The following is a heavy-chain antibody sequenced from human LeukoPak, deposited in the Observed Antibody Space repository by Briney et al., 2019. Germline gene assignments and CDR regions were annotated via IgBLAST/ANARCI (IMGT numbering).Heavy chain of an antibody. CDR2: INPNSGGT. Sequence: GASVKVSCKASGYTFTGYYMHWVRQAPGQGLEWMGWINPNSGGTNYAQKFQGRVTMTRDTSITTVYMELSSLISDDTAMYYCARALEVGDSWGQGTLVTVSS. J-gene: IGHJ4*02. CDR1: GYTFTGYY. CDR3: ARALEVGDS. D-gene: IGHD1-1*01. V-gene: IGHV1-2*02.